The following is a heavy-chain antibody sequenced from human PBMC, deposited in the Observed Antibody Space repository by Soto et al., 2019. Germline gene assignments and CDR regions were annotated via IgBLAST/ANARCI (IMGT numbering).Heavy chain of an antibody. D-gene: IGHD3-10*01. CDR3: MRPAPRGRHYFYFGMDV. J-gene: IGHJ6*02. CDR2: ISSSGGST. CDR1: GFTFSSYA. V-gene: IGHV3-23*01. Sequence: GGSLRLSCAASGFTFSSYAMSWVRQAPGKGLEWVSCISSSGGSTYYADSVKGRFTISRDNSKNTLFLRMNRPRVEDTAVYYCMRPAPRGRHYFYFGMDVWGQGTTVTVS.